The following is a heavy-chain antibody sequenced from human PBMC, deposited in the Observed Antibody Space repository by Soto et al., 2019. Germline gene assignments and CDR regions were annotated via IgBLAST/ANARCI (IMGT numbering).Heavy chain of an antibody. CDR2: IGGSGDDT. CDR1: GFTFSSCA. J-gene: IGHJ4*02. CDR3: AREVGSFDS. D-gene: IGHD1-26*01. Sequence: PGGSLRLSCAASGFTFSSCAMSWVRPAPGKGLEWVSGIGGSGDDTEYTDSVKGRFTISRDNAKNSLYLQMNSLRAEDTAVYYCAREVGSFDSWGQGSLVTVSS. V-gene: IGHV3-23*01.